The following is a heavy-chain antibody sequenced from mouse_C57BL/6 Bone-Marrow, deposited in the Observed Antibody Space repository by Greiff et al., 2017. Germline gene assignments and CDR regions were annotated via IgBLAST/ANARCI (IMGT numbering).Heavy chain of an antibody. CDR2: IYPGDGDT. V-gene: IGHV1-82*01. CDR1: GYAFSSSW. D-gene: IGHD2-3*01. CDR3: ANDGYYVRVWFAY. Sequence: VQLQQSGPELVKPGASVKISCKASGYAFSSSWMNWVKQRPGKGLEWIGRIYPGDGDTNYNGKFKGQATLTADKSSSTAYMQLSSLTSEDSAVYFCANDGYYVRVWFAYWGQGTLVTVSA. J-gene: IGHJ3*01.